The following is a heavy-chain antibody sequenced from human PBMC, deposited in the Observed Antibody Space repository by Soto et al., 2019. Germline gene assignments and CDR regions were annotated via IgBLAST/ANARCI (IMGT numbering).Heavy chain of an antibody. Sequence: EVQLVESGGGLVQPGGSLRLSCAASGFTFSSYWMHWVRQVPGKGLVWVSRIGSNGRSTNYADAVKGRFTISRDNAKNTLFLQMNSLRAEDTAVYYCARDVSNSVDYWCQGTLVTVSS. CDR1: GFTFSSYW. J-gene: IGHJ4*02. CDR2: IGSNGRST. D-gene: IGHD4-4*01. CDR3: ARDVSNSVDY. V-gene: IGHV3-74*01.